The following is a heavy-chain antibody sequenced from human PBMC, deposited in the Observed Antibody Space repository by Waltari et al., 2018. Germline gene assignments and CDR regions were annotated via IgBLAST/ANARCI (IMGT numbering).Heavy chain of an antibody. CDR2: INHSGST. CDR3: ASAAAGYYYYYMDV. Sequence: QVQLQQWGAGLLKPSETLSLTCAVYGGSFSGYYWSWIRQPPGKGLEWIGEINHSGSTNHNPPLNSRVPISVDPSKNPFSLKLSSVTAADTAVYYCASAAAGYYYYYMDVWGKGTTVTVSS. J-gene: IGHJ6*03. CDR1: GGSFSGYY. D-gene: IGHD6-13*01. V-gene: IGHV4-34*01.